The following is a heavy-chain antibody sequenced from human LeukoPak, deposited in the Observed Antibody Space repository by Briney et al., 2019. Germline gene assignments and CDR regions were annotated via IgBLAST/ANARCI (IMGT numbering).Heavy chain of an antibody. CDR3: ARGLDYDILTGYSP. J-gene: IGHJ5*02. CDR2: MNPNSGNT. D-gene: IGHD3-9*01. Sequence: ASVKVSCKASGYTFTSHDINWVRQATGQGLEWMGWMNPNSGNTGYAQEFQGRVTITRNTSISTAYMELSSLRSEDTAVYYCARGLDYDILTGYSPWGQGTLVTVSS. CDR1: GYTFTSHD. V-gene: IGHV1-8*03.